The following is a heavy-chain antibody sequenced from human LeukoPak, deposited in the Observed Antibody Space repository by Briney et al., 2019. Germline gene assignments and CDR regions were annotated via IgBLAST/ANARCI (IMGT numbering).Heavy chain of an antibody. CDR2: INPSGGST. CDR3: ARSLHDVWVDY. D-gene: IGHD4-11*01. J-gene: IGHJ4*02. CDR1: GYTFTSYY. Sequence: GASVKVSCKASGYTFTSYYMHWVRQAPGRGLEWMGIINPSGGSTSYAQKFQGRVTMTRDTSTSTVYMELSSLRSEDTAVYYCARSLHDVWVDYWGQGTLVTVSS. V-gene: IGHV1-46*01.